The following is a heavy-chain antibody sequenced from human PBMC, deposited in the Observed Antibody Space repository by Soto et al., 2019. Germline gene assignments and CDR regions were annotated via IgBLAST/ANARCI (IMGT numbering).Heavy chain of an antibody. V-gene: IGHV4-30-2*01. Sequence: PSETLSLTCTVSGGSISSGDYYWSWIRQPPGKGLEWIGYIYHTGTTYYNPSLKSRVTISVDRSKNQFSLKLNSVTAADTAVYNCARGVNYYDSSGSSWFGPWGQGALVTVSS. CDR2: IYHTGTT. D-gene: IGHD3-22*01. J-gene: IGHJ5*02. CDR3: ARGVNYYDSSGSSWFGP. CDR1: GGSISSGDYY.